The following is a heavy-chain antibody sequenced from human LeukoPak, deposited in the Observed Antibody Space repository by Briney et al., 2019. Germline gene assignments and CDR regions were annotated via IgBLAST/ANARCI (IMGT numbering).Heavy chain of an antibody. D-gene: IGHD5-18*01. CDR1: GFIFSSYW. CDR3: AREMSGYSPFDY. J-gene: IGHJ4*02. Sequence: SGVSLTLLCAASGFIFSSYWMHWVRHARREGLVCVSRINSDGSSTSYAGSVKGRFTISRDNAKNALYLQMNSLRAEDRAVYYCAREMSGYSPFDYWGQGTLVTVSS. V-gene: IGHV3-74*01. CDR2: INSDGSST.